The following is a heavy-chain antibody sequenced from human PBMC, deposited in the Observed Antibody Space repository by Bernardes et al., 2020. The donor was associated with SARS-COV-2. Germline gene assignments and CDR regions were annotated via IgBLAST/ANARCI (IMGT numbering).Heavy chain of an antibody. CDR2: IYPGDSDI. Sequence: GESLKISCQGSGYSFSIYWIGWVRLMPGKGLDWMGIIYPGDSDIRYSPSFQGQVTISADTSISTAYLQWNSLQASDSAIYFCARRVHNFFKWGVNAFDIWGQGTMVTVSS. V-gene: IGHV5-51*01. CDR3: ARRVHNFFKWGVNAFDI. D-gene: IGHD7-27*01. CDR1: GYSFSIYW. J-gene: IGHJ3*02.